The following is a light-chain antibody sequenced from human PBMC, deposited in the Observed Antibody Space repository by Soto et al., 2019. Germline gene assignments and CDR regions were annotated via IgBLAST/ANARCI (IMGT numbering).Light chain of an antibody. J-gene: IGKJ1*01. Sequence: NGFTQTSGTLSLSPGERATLSCRASQSVSSNLAWYQQKPGQAPRLLIYGASSRATGIPDRFSGSGSGTDFTLTISRLEPEDFAVYYCQQYGSSPTFGQGTKVDIK. V-gene: IGKV3-20*01. CDR3: QQYGSSPT. CDR1: QSVSSN. CDR2: GAS.